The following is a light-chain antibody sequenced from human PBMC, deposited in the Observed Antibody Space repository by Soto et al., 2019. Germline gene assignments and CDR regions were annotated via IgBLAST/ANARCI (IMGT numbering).Light chain of an antibody. CDR1: QIVNNH. V-gene: IGKV3-11*01. Sequence: EIVLTQSPATLSLSPGEGATLSCRASQIVNNHLAWFQQKPGQAPRLLIYDASNRATDIPARFSGSGSGTDFTLTISSREPEDFAVYYCQQRHSDLSFGGGTKVEIK. J-gene: IGKJ4*01. CDR3: QQRHSDLS. CDR2: DAS.